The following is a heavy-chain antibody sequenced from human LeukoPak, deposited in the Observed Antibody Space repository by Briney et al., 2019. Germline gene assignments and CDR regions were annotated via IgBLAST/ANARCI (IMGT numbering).Heavy chain of an antibody. CDR3: ARDDYDILTGPPNWFDP. J-gene: IGHJ5*02. CDR2: INPSGGST. D-gene: IGHD3-9*01. Sequence: ASVKVSCKASGYTFTSYYMHWVRQAPGQGLEWMGIINPSGGSTSYAQKFQGRVTITRDTSASTAYMELSSLRSEDTAVYYCARDDYDILTGPPNWFDPWGQGTLVTVSS. V-gene: IGHV1-46*01. CDR1: GYTFTSYY.